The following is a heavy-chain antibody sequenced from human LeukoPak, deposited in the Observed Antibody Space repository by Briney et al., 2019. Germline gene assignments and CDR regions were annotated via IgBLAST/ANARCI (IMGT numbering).Heavy chain of an antibody. J-gene: IGHJ4*02. CDR2: ISGSGSTI. Sequence: EGSLRLSCAASGFTFSDYYMSWIRQAPGKGLEWVSYISGSGSTIYYAESVKGRFTISRDNAKNSLYLQMNSLRAEDTAVYYCARGYRWLQLSIRCPFDYWGQGTLVTVSS. CDR3: ARGYRWLQLSIRCPFDY. D-gene: IGHD5-24*01. V-gene: IGHV3-11*01. CDR1: GFTFSDYY.